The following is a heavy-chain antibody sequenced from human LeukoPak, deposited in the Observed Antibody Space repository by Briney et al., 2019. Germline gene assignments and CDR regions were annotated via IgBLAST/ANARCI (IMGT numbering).Heavy chain of an antibody. D-gene: IGHD1-1*01. CDR3: VRGARTTRHSHWFDP. CDR1: GYTFTSYD. Sequence: GASVKVSCKASGYTFTSYDINWVRPTTGQWLEWMGWMKANTGNTGYAKKFQGRVTMTGDTSISTAYMELSSIKCEDTAVYYCVRGARTTRHSHWFDPWGQGTLVIVFS. CDR2: MKANTGNT. V-gene: IGHV1-8*01. J-gene: IGHJ5*02.